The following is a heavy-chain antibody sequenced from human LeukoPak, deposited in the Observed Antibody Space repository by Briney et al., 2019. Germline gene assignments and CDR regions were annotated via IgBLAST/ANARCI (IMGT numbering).Heavy chain of an antibody. V-gene: IGHV3-23*01. CDR2: ISGSGGST. J-gene: IGHJ1*01. Sequence: GGSLRLSCAASGFTFSSYAMSWVRQAPGKGLEWVSAISGSGGSTYYADSVKGRFTISRDNSKSTLYLQMNSLRAEDTAVYYCAKDRGGYYDSSGYYIAEYFQHWGQGTLVTVSS. CDR1: GFTFSSYA. D-gene: IGHD3-22*01. CDR3: AKDRGGYYDSSGYYIAEYFQH.